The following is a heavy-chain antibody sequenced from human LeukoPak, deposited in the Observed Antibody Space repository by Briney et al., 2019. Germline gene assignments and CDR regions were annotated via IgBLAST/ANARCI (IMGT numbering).Heavy chain of an antibody. CDR1: GGSISSYY. V-gene: IGHV4-59*01. CDR3: ARAVEMATDFDY. Sequence: SETLSLTCTVSGGSISSYYGSCIRQPPEEGLEWIGYIYYSGSTNYNPSLKSRVTISVDTSKNQFSLKLSSVTAADTAVYYCARAVEMATDFDYWGQGTLVTVSS. J-gene: IGHJ4*02. D-gene: IGHD5-24*01. CDR2: IYYSGST.